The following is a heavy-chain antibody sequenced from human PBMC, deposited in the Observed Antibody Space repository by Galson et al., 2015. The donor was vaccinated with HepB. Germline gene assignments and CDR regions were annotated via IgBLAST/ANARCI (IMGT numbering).Heavy chain of an antibody. CDR1: GFTFINNG. Sequence: SLRLSCAASGFTFINNGMHWVRQAPGKGLEWVAIIWYDGSNKYYADSVKGRFTISRDNSKNTLYLQMNSLRADDTAVYFCARGLYGGNIKGIDYWGQGTLVTVSS. J-gene: IGHJ4*02. D-gene: IGHD4-23*01. CDR3: ARGLYGGNIKGIDY. V-gene: IGHV3-33*01. CDR2: IWYDGSNK.